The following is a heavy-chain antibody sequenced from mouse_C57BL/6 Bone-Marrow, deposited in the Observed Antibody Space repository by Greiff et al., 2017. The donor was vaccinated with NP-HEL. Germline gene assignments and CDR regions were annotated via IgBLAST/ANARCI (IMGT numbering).Heavy chain of an antibody. CDR1: GYTFTDYE. Sequence: QVQLQQSGAELVRPGASVTLSCKASGYTFTDYEMHWVKQTPVHGLEWIGAIDPETGGTAYNQKFKGKAILTADKSSSTAYMELRSLTSEDSAVYYCTSSYYGYDGFPFDYWGQGTTLTVSS. CDR2: IDPETGGT. V-gene: IGHV1-15*01. D-gene: IGHD2-9*01. J-gene: IGHJ2*01. CDR3: TSSYYGYDGFPFDY.